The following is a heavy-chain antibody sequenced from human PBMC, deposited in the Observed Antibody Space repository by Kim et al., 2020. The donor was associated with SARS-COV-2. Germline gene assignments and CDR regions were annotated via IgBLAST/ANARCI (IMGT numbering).Heavy chain of an antibody. D-gene: IGHD2-2*01. V-gene: IGHV5-51*01. Sequence: SPPFQGQVTISADKSISTAYLQWSSLKASDTAMYYCARRSPAGYYYGMDVWGQGTTVTVSS. J-gene: IGHJ6*02. CDR3: ARRSPAGYYYGMDV.